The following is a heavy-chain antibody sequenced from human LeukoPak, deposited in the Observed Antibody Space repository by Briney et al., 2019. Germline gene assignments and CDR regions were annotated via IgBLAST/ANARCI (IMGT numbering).Heavy chain of an antibody. CDR2: IYYSGST. V-gene: IGHV4-59*12. Sequence: SETLSLTCTVSGGSISSYYWSWIRQPPGKGLEWIGYIYYSGSTNYNPSLKSRVTISVDTSKNQFSLKLSSVTAADTAVYYCAKDGSSFEYFQHWGQGTLVTVSS. J-gene: IGHJ1*01. CDR1: GGSISSYY. CDR3: AKDGSSFEYFQH. D-gene: IGHD6-13*01.